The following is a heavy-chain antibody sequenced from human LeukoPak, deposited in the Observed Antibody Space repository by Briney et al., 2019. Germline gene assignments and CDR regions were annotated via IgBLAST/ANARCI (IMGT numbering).Heavy chain of an antibody. J-gene: IGHJ3*02. D-gene: IGHD1-14*01. Sequence: PGGSPRLSCAASGFTFSNAWMSWVRQAPGKGLEWVGRIKSKTDGGTTDYAAPGKGRFTISRDDSKNTLYLQMNSLKTEDTAVYYCTTGSRANRDAFDIWGQGTMVTVSS. CDR2: IKSKTDGGTT. CDR1: GFTFSNAW. V-gene: IGHV3-15*01. CDR3: TTGSRANRDAFDI.